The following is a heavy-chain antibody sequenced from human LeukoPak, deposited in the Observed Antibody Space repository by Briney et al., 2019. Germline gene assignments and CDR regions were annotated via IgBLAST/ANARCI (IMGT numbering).Heavy chain of an antibody. Sequence: PGGSLRLSCVASGFRFDDYGMSWVRHAPGKGLEWFSGINWNGGSTGYADSVKGRFTISRDNAKNSLYLRMNSLRAEDMALYYCARGGSTGWYSFDYWGQGTLVTVSS. CDR2: INWNGGST. CDR1: GFRFDDYG. D-gene: IGHD6-19*01. V-gene: IGHV3-20*04. J-gene: IGHJ4*02. CDR3: ARGGSTGWYSFDY.